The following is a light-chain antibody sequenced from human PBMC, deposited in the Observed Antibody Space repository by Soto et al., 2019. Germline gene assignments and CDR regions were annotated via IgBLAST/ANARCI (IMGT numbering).Light chain of an antibody. Sequence: EIGLTQYNSTLSLSPGERSTLSCRASQYITIYLAWYQQKPGQAPRLLISDASNRATGIPARFSGSGSETDFTLTISSLEPEDFAVYYCQQRSDWRITFGQGTRLEIK. CDR1: QYITIY. V-gene: IGKV3-11*01. J-gene: IGKJ5*01. CDR3: QQRSDWRIT. CDR2: DAS.